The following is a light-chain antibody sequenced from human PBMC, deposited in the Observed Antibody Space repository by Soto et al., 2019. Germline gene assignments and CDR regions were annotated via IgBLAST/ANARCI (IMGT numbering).Light chain of an antibody. CDR1: QGISVY. J-gene: IGKJ4*01. CDR2: AAS. Sequence: DIQMTQSPSSLSASLGDRVTITCRASQGISVYLAWFQQKPGKVPKLLIYAASTLQSGVPSRFSGSGSVTDFTLTISSLQPEDVANYYCQKYNSAPLTFGGGTKVEIK. V-gene: IGKV1-27*01. CDR3: QKYNSAPLT.